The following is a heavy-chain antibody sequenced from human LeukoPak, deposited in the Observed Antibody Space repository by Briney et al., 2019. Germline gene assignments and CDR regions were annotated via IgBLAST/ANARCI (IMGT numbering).Heavy chain of an antibody. CDR3: ARASYCSGGICYYYY. CDR2: ISGSGSST. Sequence: GSLRLSCAASGFTFNSYTMSWVRQAPGKGLEWVSTISGSGSSTYYADSVKGRFTISRDNSKNTLYLQVNSLRAEDTAVYYCARASYCSGGICYYYYWGQGTLVTVSS. V-gene: IGHV3-23*01. CDR1: GFTFNSYT. D-gene: IGHD2-15*01. J-gene: IGHJ4*02.